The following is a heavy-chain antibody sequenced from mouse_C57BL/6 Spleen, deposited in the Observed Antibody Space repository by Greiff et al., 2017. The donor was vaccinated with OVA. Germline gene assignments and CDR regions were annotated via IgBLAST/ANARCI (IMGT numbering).Heavy chain of an antibody. CDR2: IYPGGGYT. Sequence: QVQLQQSGAELVRPGNSVTMTCKASGYTFTNYWIGWAKQRPGHGLEWLGDIYPGGGYTNYNEKFKGKATLTADKSTSTAYMQFSSQTSEDSAIDYCARRMDYGSSYAMDYWGQGTSVTVSA. CDR3: ARRMDYGSSYAMDY. CDR1: GYTFTNYW. D-gene: IGHD1-1*01. V-gene: IGHV1-63*01. J-gene: IGHJ4*01.